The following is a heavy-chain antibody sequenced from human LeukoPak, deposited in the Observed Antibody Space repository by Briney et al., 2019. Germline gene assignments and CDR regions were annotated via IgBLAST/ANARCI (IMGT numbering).Heavy chain of an antibody. CDR3: ARDSPFGIFGLMDV. Sequence: GGSLRLSCAASGFTFSSYAMHWVRQAPGKGLEWVAVISYDGSNKYYADSVKGRFTISRDNSKNTLYLQMNSLRAEDTAVYYCARDSPFGIFGLMDVWGQGTTVTVSS. V-gene: IGHV3-30-3*01. CDR2: ISYDGSNK. CDR1: GFTFSSYA. J-gene: IGHJ6*02. D-gene: IGHD3-3*01.